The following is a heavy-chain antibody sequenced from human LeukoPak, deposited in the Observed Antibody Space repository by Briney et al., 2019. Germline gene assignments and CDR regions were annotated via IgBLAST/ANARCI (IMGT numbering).Heavy chain of an antibody. CDR1: GCTFTTYY. CDR3: ARVGKDVVVVPTFDC. J-gene: IGHJ4*02. D-gene: IGHD2-2*01. CDR2: INPSGGST. Sequence: ASVKVSGKPSGCTFTTYYMLWVRPAPGQGLEWMGIINPSGGSTSYAQKFQGRITMTRDTSTSTVYMELSSLRSEDTAVYYCARVGKDVVVVPTFDCWGQGTLVTVSS. V-gene: IGHV1-46*01.